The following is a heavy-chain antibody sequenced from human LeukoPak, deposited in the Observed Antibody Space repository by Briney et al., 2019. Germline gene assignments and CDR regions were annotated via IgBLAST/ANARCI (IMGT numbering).Heavy chain of an antibody. CDR3: ARSLTGEILHYDY. CDR1: GYTFTTYG. Sequence: ASVKVSCKTSGYTFTTYGISWVRQAPGQGLEWMGWISGYNRNTNYAQKLQGRVTMTTDTSTSTAYMELRSLRSDDTAVYYCARSLTGEILHYDYWGQGTLVTVSS. D-gene: IGHD3-9*01. J-gene: IGHJ4*02. V-gene: IGHV1-18*04. CDR2: ISGYNRNT.